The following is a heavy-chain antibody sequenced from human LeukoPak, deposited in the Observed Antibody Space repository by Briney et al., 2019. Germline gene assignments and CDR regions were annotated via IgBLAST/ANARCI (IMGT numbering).Heavy chain of an antibody. J-gene: IGHJ1*01. CDR1: GYTFTGYY. CDR2: INPNSGGT. D-gene: IGHD3-22*01. CDR3: ARGYYYDSSGPIFQH. V-gene: IGHV1-2*02. Sequence: GASVKVSCKASGYTFTGYYMHWVRQAPGQGLEWMGWINPNSGGTNYAQKFQGRGTMTRDTSISTAYMELSRLRSDDTAVYYCARGYYYDSSGPIFQHWGQGTLVTVSS.